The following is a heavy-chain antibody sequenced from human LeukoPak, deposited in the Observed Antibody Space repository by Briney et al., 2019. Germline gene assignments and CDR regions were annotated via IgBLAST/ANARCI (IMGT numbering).Heavy chain of an antibody. J-gene: IGHJ4*02. D-gene: IGHD1-26*01. CDR3: AKGQRWELPFDY. Sequence: PGGSLRLSCAAPGSTFSNYAMSWVRQAPGKGLEWVSAISGTGGSIYYADSVKGRFTISRDNSKNTLYLQMNSLRAADTAVYYCAKGQRWELPFDYWGQGTLVTVSS. CDR1: GSTFSNYA. CDR2: ISGTGGSI. V-gene: IGHV3-23*01.